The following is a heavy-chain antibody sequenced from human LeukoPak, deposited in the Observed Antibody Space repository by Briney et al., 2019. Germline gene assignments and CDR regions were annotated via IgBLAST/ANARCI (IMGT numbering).Heavy chain of an antibody. Sequence: SETLSLTCTVYGGSFSNYYWSWIRQPAGKGLEWIGRIYTSGSTNYNPSLKSRVTISVDTSKNQFSLKLSSVTAADTAVYYCARVGYSSSWFSEYWFDPWGQGTLVTVSS. D-gene: IGHD6-13*01. CDR1: GGSFSNYY. J-gene: IGHJ5*02. CDR2: IYTSGST. CDR3: ARVGYSSSWFSEYWFDP. V-gene: IGHV4-4*07.